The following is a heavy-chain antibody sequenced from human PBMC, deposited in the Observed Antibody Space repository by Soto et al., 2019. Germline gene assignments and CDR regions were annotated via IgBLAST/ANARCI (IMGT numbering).Heavy chain of an antibody. CDR3: ATTIAA. V-gene: IGHV3-33*01. CDR1: GFTFSSYG. CDR2: IWHDGTNK. D-gene: IGHD6-13*01. Sequence: QVQLVESGGGVVQPGRSLRLSCAASGFTFSSYGMHWVRQAPGKGLEWVAVIWHDGTNKYYADSVKGRFTISRDNSKNSLNLQMNSLRAEDTAVYYCATTIAAWGQGTLVTVSS. J-gene: IGHJ5*02.